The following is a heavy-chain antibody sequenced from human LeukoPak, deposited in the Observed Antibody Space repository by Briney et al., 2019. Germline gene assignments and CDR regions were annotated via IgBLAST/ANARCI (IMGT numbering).Heavy chain of an antibody. V-gene: IGHV1-18*01. D-gene: IGHD4-11*01. Sequence: ASVKVSCKASGYTFTSYGISWVRQAPGQGLEWIGWISAYDGNTKYVERLQGRVTVTRDTSASTAYVELTSLRSDDTAVYYCARVAFSKYHYYMDVWGKGTKVTVSS. CDR2: ISAYDGNT. CDR3: ARVAFSKYHYYMDV. J-gene: IGHJ6*03. CDR1: GYTFTSYG.